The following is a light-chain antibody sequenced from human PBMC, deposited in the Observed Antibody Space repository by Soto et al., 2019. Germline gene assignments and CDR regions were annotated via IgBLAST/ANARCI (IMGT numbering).Light chain of an antibody. CDR3: QQYFIAPDT. CDR2: AAS. Sequence: DIQMTQSPSSLSASVGDSATITCRASQAIRNYVAGYQQEPGKVPKPLIYAASTLQVGVPSRFSRSASRTDFTLTISALQPEEVATYYCQQYFIAPDTFGQGTNVESK. V-gene: IGKV1-27*01. CDR1: QAIRNY. J-gene: IGKJ1*01.